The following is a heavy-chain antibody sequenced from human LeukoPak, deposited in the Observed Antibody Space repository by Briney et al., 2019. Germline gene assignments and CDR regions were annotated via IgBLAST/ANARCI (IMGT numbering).Heavy chain of an antibody. V-gene: IGHV4-39*07. D-gene: IGHD1-26*01. J-gene: IGHJ4*02. CDR1: GGSISSSSYY. CDR2: IYYSGST. Sequence: SETLSLTCTVSGGSISSSSYYWGWIRQPPGKGLEWIGSIYYSGSTYYNPSLKSRVTISVDTSKNQYSLKLSSVTAADTAVYYYARGENTVGATDFDYWGQGTLVTVSS. CDR3: ARGENTVGATDFDY.